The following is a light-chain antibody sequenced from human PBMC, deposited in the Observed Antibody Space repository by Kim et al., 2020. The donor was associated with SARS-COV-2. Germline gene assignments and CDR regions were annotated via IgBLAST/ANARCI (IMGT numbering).Light chain of an antibody. CDR3: QAWDSSHVV. V-gene: IGLV3-1*01. CDR2: QDS. J-gene: IGLJ2*01. CDR1: KLGNKY. Sequence: SYELTQPPSVSVSPGQTASITCSGDKLGNKYACWYQQKSGQSPVLVIYQDSKRPSGIPERFSGSNSGSTATLTISGTQAMDEADYYCQAWDSSHVVFGGGTQLTVL.